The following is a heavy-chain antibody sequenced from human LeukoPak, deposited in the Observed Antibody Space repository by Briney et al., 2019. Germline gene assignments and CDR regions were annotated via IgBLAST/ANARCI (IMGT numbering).Heavy chain of an antibody. CDR1: GGTFSSYA. J-gene: IGHJ6*03. V-gene: IGHV1-69*01. Sequence: SVKVSCKASGGTFSSYAISWVRQAPGQGLEWMGGIIPIFGTANYAQKFQGRVTITADESTSTAYMELSSLRSEDTAVYYCARERYCSSTSCYRPQQNYYYYYMDVRGKGTTVTVSS. CDR3: ARERYCSSTSCYRPQQNYYYYYMDV. CDR2: IIPIFGTA. D-gene: IGHD2-2*01.